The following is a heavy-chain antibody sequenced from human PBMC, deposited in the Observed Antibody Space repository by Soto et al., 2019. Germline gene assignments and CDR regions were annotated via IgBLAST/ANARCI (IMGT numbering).Heavy chain of an antibody. CDR1: GFTFDAYP. CDR2: LALDGGSI. V-gene: IGHV3-9*01. J-gene: IGHJ3*01. CDR3: VRDDAFDF. Sequence: EVQLVESGGGLVQPGRSLRLSCAASGFTFDAYPMHWVRQAPGKGLEWVAGLALDGGSIEYVDSVEGRFTISRDNAKKSLYLQMSSLRDEDTALYYCVRDDAFDFWGQGTQVTVSS.